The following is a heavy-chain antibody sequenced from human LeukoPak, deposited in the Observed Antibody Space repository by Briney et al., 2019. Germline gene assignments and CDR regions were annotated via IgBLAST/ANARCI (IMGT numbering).Heavy chain of an antibody. CDR3: ARVFYYYDSGGYPYYFDY. V-gene: IGHV4-38-2*02. CDR1: GYSISSGYY. J-gene: IGHJ4*02. Sequence: SETLSLTCTVSGYSISSGYYWGWIRQPPGKGLEWIGSIYHSGSTYYNPSLKSRVTISVDTSKNQFSLKLSSVTAADTAVYYCARVFYYYDSGGYPYYFDYWGQGTLVTVSS. D-gene: IGHD3-22*01. CDR2: IYHSGST.